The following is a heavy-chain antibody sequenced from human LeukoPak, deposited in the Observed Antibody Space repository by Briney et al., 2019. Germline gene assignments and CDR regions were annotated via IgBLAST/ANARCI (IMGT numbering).Heavy chain of an antibody. CDR3: ARAPRGYSYGYLAGGGFDY. D-gene: IGHD5-18*01. CDR2: FDPEDGET. CDR1: GYTFTSYG. J-gene: IGHJ4*02. V-gene: IGHV1-24*01. Sequence: ASVKVSCKASGYTFTSYGISWVRQAPGQGLEWMGGFDPEDGETIYAQKFQGRVTMTEDTSTDTAYMELSSLRSEDTAVYYCARAPRGYSYGYLAGGGFDYWGQGTLVTVSS.